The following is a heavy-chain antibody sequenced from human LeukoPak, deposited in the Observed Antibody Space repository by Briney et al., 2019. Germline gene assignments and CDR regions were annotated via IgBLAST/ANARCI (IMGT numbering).Heavy chain of an antibody. Sequence: PGGSLRLSCAASGFTFSNYWMSWVRQAPEKGLEWVANIKPDGSETYSVDSVKGRFTISRDNAKNSLYLQMNSLRAEDTAVYYCVSFYETYWGRGTLVTVSS. CDR3: VSFYETY. CDR2: IKPDGSET. V-gene: IGHV3-7*01. J-gene: IGHJ4*02. D-gene: IGHD2/OR15-2a*01. CDR1: GFTFSNYW.